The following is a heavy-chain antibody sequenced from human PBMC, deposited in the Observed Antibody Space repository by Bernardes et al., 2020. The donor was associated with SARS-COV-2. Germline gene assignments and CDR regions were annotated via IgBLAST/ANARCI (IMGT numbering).Heavy chain of an antibody. CDR1: GFSFSDFS. Sequence: GGSLRLSCAASGFSFSDFSMSWVRQAPGKGLEWVSSISRSSGYTYYADSVKGRFTISRDSAKNSLYLQMNSLRAEDTAVYYCARVKGYQLLSAFDSWGQGTLLTVS. V-gene: IGHV3-21*01. D-gene: IGHD2-2*01. CDR2: ISRSSGYT. J-gene: IGHJ4*02. CDR3: ARVKGYQLLSAFDS.